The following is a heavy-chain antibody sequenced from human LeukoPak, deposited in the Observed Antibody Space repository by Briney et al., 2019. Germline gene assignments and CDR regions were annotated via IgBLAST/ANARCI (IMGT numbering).Heavy chain of an antibody. V-gene: IGHV4-59*01. CDR1: GGSISDYY. Sequence: PSETLSLTCSVSGGSISDYYWTWIRQAPGQGLEWIGHMYYSGDTNYNPSLKSRVTMSVDTSKNQFSLRLTSVTAADTAIYYCARDQVGVGASYFDYWGQGTLVTVSS. CDR2: MYYSGDT. J-gene: IGHJ4*02. CDR3: ARDQVGVGASYFDY. D-gene: IGHD1-26*01.